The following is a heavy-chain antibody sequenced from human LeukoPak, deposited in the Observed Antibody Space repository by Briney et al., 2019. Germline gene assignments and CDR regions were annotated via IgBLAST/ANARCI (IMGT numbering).Heavy chain of an antibody. Sequence: GGSLRLSCAASGFTFSSYAMSWVRRAPGKGLEWVSAISRNGGSTYYADSVQGRFTISRDISKDTLYLQMNRLRGEDMAVYYYAKDLTYTVVTGGFDYWGQGTLVTVSS. V-gene: IGHV3-23*01. CDR2: ISRNGGST. J-gene: IGHJ4*02. D-gene: IGHD4-23*01. CDR1: GFTFSSYA. CDR3: AKDLTYTVVTGGFDY.